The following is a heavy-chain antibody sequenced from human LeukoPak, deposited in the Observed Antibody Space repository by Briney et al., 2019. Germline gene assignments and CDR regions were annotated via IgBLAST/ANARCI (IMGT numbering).Heavy chain of an antibody. CDR2: ISYDGSNK. CDR1: GFTFDDYA. V-gene: IGHV3-30-3*01. D-gene: IGHD2-2*01. J-gene: IGHJ4*02. Sequence: SGGSLRLSCAASGFTFDDYAMHWVRQAPGKGLEWVAVISYDGSNKYYADSVKGRFTISRDNSKNTLYLQMNSLRAEDTAVYYCARVTSQLLSRHSDYWGQGTLVTVSS. CDR3: ARVTSQLLSRHSDY.